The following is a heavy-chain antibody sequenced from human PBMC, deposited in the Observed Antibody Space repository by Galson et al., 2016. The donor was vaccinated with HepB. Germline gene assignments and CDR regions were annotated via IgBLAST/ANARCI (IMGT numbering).Heavy chain of an antibody. J-gene: IGHJ6*02. V-gene: IGHV4-34*01. CDR1: GGSFSSYY. Sequence: SETLSLTCGLYGGSFSSYYWSWVRQSPGKGLEWIGEIHQSGTTNYNPSLKSRVTISVDTSKNQFSLKLISLTAADTAVYYCARGRGGRGGWYGYYNGLDVWGQGTTLTVS. CDR2: IHQSGTT. D-gene: IGHD6-19*01. CDR3: ARGRGGRGGWYGYYNGLDV.